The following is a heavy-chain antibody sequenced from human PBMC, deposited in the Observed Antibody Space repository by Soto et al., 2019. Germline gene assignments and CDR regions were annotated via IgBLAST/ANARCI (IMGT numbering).Heavy chain of an antibody. CDR1: GYSFTNYG. CDR2: ISAFNGNT. J-gene: IGHJ6*03. CDR3: ARDRGVAPPVAGNTHYYYYMDV. D-gene: IGHD6-19*01. V-gene: IGHV1-18*01. Sequence: ASVKVSCKASGYSFTNYGVTWVRQAPGQGLEWMGWISAFNGNTHYAQNLQGRVTMTTDASTSTAYMELRSLRSDDTAVYYCARDRGVAPPVAGNTHYYYYMDVWGKRTTVTVSS.